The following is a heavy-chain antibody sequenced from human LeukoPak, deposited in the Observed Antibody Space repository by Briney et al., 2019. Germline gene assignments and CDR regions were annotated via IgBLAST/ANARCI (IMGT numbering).Heavy chain of an antibody. V-gene: IGHV3-30*18. J-gene: IGHJ3*01. Sequence: PGGSLRLSCAASGFTFNNYGMHYVRQAPGKGLEWVAVISDDGRNKNYADSVKGRFTISRDSSNNTLYLQMNSLRVEDTAIYYCAKDIQLSTWGLGTMVTVSS. D-gene: IGHD5-24*01. CDR2: ISDDGRNK. CDR1: GFTFNNYG. CDR3: AKDIQLST.